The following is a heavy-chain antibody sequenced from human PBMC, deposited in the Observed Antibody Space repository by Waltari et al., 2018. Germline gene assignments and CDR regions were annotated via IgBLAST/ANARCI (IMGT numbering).Heavy chain of an antibody. CDR2: INTDESTT. D-gene: IGHD3-22*01. V-gene: IGHV3-74*01. CDR1: GLTFGNYW. CDR3: ARLVYYDISGHYHYYIDF. J-gene: IGHJ4*02. Sequence: EVQLVESGGDLVQPGGSLRLSCAASGLTFGNYWMHWVRQAPGKGLVWVSRINTDESTTSYAGSVKCRFTISRDNSKNTLFLQLNSLGAEDTAFYYCARLVYYDISGHYHYYIDFWGQGTLVTVSS.